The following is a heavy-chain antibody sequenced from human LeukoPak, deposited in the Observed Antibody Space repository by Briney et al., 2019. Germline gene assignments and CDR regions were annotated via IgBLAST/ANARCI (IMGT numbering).Heavy chain of an antibody. V-gene: IGHV3-66*04. CDR2: IYSGGST. CDR1: EFSVGSNY. D-gene: IGHD3-22*01. CDR3: AKRFSRDYYDTASFDY. J-gene: IGHJ4*02. Sequence: GGSLRLSCAASEFSVGSNYMTWVRQAPGKGLEWVSLIYSGGSTYYADSVKGRFTISRDNSKNTLYLQMNSLRAEDTAVYYCAKRFSRDYYDTASFDYWGQGTLVTVSS.